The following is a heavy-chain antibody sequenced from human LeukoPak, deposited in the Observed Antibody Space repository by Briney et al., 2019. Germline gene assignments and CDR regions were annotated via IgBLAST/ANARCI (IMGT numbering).Heavy chain of an antibody. V-gene: IGHV3-30*03. Sequence: GGSLRLSCAASGFTFSSYGMHWVRQAPGKGLEWVAVISYDGSNKYYADSVKGRFTISRDNSKNTLYLQMNSLRAEDTAVYYCAREDSGYGYFDYWGQGTLVTVSS. J-gene: IGHJ4*02. CDR1: GFTFSSYG. D-gene: IGHD5-12*01. CDR2: ISYDGSNK. CDR3: AREDSGYGYFDY.